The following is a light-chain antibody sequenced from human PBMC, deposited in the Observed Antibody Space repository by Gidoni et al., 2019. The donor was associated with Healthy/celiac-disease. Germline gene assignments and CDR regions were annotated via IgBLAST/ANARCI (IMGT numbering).Light chain of an antibody. CDR1: QSVSNY. V-gene: IGKV3-11*01. Sequence: EIVWTQSPATLSLPPGERATLSCRASQSVSNYLAWYQQKPGQAPRLLIYDASNRAPGIPARFSASGSVTDFTLPLTSLAPDDFAVYHCQQRRNWVTFGQXTRLEIK. CDR3: QQRRNWVT. CDR2: DAS. J-gene: IGKJ5*01.